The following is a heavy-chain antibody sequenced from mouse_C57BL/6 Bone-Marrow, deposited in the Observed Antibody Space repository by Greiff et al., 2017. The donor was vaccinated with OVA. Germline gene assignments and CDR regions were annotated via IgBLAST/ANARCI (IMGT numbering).Heavy chain of an antibody. CDR1: GYTFTSYW. D-gene: IGHD3-2*02. CDR3: ARSRGGSGYGAWFAY. V-gene: IGHV1-69*01. J-gene: IGHJ3*01. CDR2: IDPSDSYT. Sequence: VKLQQQGAERGMPGASVKLSCKASGYTFTSYWMHWVKQRPGQGLEWIGEIDPSDSYTNYNQKFKGKSTLTVDKSSSTAYMQLSSLTSEDSAVYYCARSRGGSGYGAWFAYWGQGTLVTVSA.